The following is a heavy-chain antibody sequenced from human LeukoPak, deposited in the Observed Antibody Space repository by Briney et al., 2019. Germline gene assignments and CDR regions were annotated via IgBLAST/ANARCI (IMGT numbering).Heavy chain of an antibody. V-gene: IGHV3-15*01. CDR1: GFTFTNAW. J-gene: IGHJ3*02. CDR2: IKSNSVGGTT. CDR3: ATDSLKRITWGVNDAFDI. Sequence: GESLRLSCAASGFTFTNAWMSWVRRAPGRGREWVGRIKSNSVGGTTDYAAPVKGRFTISRDDSKNTLYLQMNSLKSEDTAVYHCATDSLKRITWGVNDAFDIWGQGTMVTVSS. D-gene: IGHD3-10*01.